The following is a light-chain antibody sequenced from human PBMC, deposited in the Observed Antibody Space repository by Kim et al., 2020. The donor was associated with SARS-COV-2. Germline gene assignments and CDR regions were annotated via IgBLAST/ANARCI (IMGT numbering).Light chain of an antibody. CDR1: QSINTY. V-gene: IGKV1-39*01. Sequence: SASVGDRVTITCRASQSINTYLVWYQQKPGKAPKLLIYGASNLESGVPPRFSGSGSGTDFTLTISSLQPEDFATYYCQQSYSSPPTFGQGTKLEIK. CDR3: QQSYSSPPT. CDR2: GAS. J-gene: IGKJ2*01.